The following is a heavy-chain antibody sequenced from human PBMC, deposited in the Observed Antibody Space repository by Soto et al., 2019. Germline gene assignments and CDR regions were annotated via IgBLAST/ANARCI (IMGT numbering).Heavy chain of an antibody. CDR3: AADPGYSYGYSGRDY. D-gene: IGHD5-18*01. CDR2: IVVGSGNT. V-gene: IGHV1-58*01. J-gene: IGHJ4*02. CDR1: GFTFTSSA. Sequence: SVKVSCKASGFTFTSSAVQWVRQARGQRLEWVGWIVVGSGNTNYAQKFQERVTITRDMSTSTAYMELSSLRSEDTAVYYCAADPGYSYGYSGRDYWGQGTLVTVS.